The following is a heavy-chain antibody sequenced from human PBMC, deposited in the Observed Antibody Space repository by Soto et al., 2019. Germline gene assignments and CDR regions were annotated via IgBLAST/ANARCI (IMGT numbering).Heavy chain of an antibody. J-gene: IGHJ4*02. CDR3: AKERSSGWSFDY. D-gene: IGHD6-19*01. Sequence: GGSLRLSCATSGFTFSTYAMSWVRQAPGKGLEWVSAIVGGGGATFYADSVKGRFTISRDNSKNTLYLQMNSLRAEDTAVFYCAKERSSGWSFDYWGPGTLVTVSS. CDR2: IVGGGGAT. CDR1: GFTFSTYA. V-gene: IGHV3-23*01.